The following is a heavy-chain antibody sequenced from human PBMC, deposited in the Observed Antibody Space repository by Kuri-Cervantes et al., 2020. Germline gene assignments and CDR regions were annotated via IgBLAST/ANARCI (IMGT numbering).Heavy chain of an antibody. CDR3: TRLFHCSNIICETNEY. CDR2: MNPNSGNT. V-gene: IGHV1-8*01. J-gene: IGHJ4*02. CDR1: GYSFTSYD. Sequence: ASVKVSCKGSGYSFTSYDINWVRQATGQGLEWMGWMNPNSGNTGYAQKFQGRVTMTRNTSISTAYMELSSLRSEDTAVYYCTRLFHCSNIICETNEYWGQGTLVTVSS. D-gene: IGHD2/OR15-2a*01.